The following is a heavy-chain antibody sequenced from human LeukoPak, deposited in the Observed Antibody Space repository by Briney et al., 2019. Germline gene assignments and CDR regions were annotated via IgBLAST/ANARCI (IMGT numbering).Heavy chain of an antibody. CDR3: AKEANYYDSSGSIPSYY. CDR1: GFTFSSYA. J-gene: IGHJ4*02. Sequence: QPGGSLRLSCAASGFTFSSYAMSWVRQAPGKGLEWVSAISGSGGSTYYADSVKGRFTISRDNSKNTLYLQMNSLRAEDTAVYYCAKEANYYDSSGSIPSYYWGQGTLVTVSS. CDR2: ISGSGGST. D-gene: IGHD3-22*01. V-gene: IGHV3-23*01.